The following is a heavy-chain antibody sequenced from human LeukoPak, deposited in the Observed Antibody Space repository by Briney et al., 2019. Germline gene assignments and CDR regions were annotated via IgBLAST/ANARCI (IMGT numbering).Heavy chain of an antibody. CDR1: GFTFSSYG. CDR2: IRYDGGNK. V-gene: IGHV3-30*02. CDR3: ATYSSLNRREFQY. Sequence: GGSPRLSCAASGFTFSSYGMHWVRQAPGKGLEWVAFIRYDGGNKYYADSVKGRFTISRDNSRNTLYLQMNSLRAEDTAVYYCATYSSLNRREFQYWGQGTLLTVSS. D-gene: IGHD3-22*01. J-gene: IGHJ1*01.